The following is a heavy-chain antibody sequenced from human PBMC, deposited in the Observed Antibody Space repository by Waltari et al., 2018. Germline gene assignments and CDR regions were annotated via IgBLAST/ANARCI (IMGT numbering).Heavy chain of an antibody. CDR3: AREAGSGIDWYHDY. CDR1: DFSISSGFY. J-gene: IGHJ4*02. CDR2: ISDSWTT. V-gene: IGHV4-38-2*02. Sequence: QMQESGPGLVKPSETLSLMCSVSDFSISSGFYWGWLRQSPGKGLEWIGSISDSWTTSYNPSLQSRVTISIDTSKNQFSLKLGSVTAADTAVFYCAREAGSGIDWYHDYWGQGILVTVSS. D-gene: IGHD3-9*01.